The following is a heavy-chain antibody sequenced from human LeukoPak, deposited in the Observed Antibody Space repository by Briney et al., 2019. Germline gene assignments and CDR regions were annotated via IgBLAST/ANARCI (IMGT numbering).Heavy chain of an antibody. CDR2: IKQDGSEK. J-gene: IGHJ4*02. CDR3: ARVPAAISPLYYFDY. CDR1: GFTFSSYW. Sequence: GGSLRLSCAASGFTFSSYWMSWVRQAPRKGLEWVANIKQDGSEKYYVDSVKGRFTISRDNAKNSLYLQMNSLRAEDTAVYYCARVPAAISPLYYFDYWGQGTLVTVSS. D-gene: IGHD2-2*02. V-gene: IGHV3-7*01.